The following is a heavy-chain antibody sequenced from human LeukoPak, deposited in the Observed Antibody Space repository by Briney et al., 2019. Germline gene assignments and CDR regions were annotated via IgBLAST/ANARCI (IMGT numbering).Heavy chain of an antibody. J-gene: IGHJ4*02. CDR1: GFTFSSYA. V-gene: IGHV3-23*01. D-gene: IGHD2-15*01. CDR3: ARGGSIYYFDY. Sequence: LSGGSLRLSCAASGFTFSSYAMSWVRQAPGKGLEWVSAISGSGGSTYYADSVKGRFTISRDNSKNTLYLQMNSLRAEDTAVYYCARGGSIYYFDYWGQGTLVTVSS. CDR2: ISGSGGST.